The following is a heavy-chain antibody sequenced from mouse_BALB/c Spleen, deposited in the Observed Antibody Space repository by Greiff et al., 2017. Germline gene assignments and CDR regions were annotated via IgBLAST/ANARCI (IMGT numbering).Heavy chain of an antibody. CDR3: ARSTGKWFAY. CDR1: GFTFSSFG. D-gene: IGHD4-1*02. Sequence: EVQGVESGGGLVQPGGSRKLSCAASGFTFSSFGMHWVRQAPEKGLEWVAYISSGSSTIYYADTVKGRFTISRDNPKNTLFLQMTSLRSEDTAMYYCARSTGKWFAYWGQGTLVTVSA. J-gene: IGHJ3*01. CDR2: ISSGSSTI. V-gene: IGHV5-17*02.